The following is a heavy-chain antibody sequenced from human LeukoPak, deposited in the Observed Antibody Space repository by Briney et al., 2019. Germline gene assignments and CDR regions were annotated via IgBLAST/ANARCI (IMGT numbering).Heavy chain of an antibody. CDR2: ISTSGNTI. D-gene: IGHD5-18*01. Sequence: GGSLRLSCAASGFTFSSYDMNWLRQAPGKGLEWVSYISTSGNTIYYADSVKGRFTISRDNSKNTLYLQMNSLRAEDTAVYYCAKSVAGYSYDRHYYYYYMDVWGKGTTVTISS. J-gene: IGHJ6*03. CDR1: GFTFSSYD. CDR3: AKSVAGYSYDRHYYYYYMDV. V-gene: IGHV3-48*03.